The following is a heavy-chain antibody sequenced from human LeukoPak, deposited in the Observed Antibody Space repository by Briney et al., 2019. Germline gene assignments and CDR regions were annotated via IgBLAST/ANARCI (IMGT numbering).Heavy chain of an antibody. J-gene: IGHJ6*02. CDR1: GGSISSGDYY. D-gene: IGHD1-14*01. CDR3: ARTGNYYYGMDV. V-gene: IGHV4-30-4*01. CDR2: IYYSGST. Sequence: SQTLCLSCTVSGGSISSGDYYWSWIRQPPGKGLEWIGNIYYSGSTYYNPSLKSRVTISVDTSKNQFSLKLSSVTAADTAVYYCARTGNYYYGMDVWGQGTTVTVSS.